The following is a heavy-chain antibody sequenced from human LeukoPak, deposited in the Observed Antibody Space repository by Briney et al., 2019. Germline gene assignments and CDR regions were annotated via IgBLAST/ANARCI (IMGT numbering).Heavy chain of an antibody. CDR3: ARVPEYYDSSGYDY. V-gene: IGHV1-69*13. Sequence: SVKVSCKASGGTFSSHAISWVRQAPGQGLEWMGGIIPMFGTANYAQKFQGRVTITADESANIAYMELSSLRSEDTAVYYCARVPEYYDSSGYDYWGQGTLVTVSS. J-gene: IGHJ4*02. CDR2: IIPMFGTA. CDR1: GGTFSSHA. D-gene: IGHD3-22*01.